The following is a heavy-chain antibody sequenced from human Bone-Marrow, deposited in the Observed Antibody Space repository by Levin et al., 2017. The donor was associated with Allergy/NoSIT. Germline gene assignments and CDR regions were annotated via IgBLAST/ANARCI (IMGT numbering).Heavy chain of an antibody. CDR1: GFTFSSYS. CDR2: ISSSSSYI. CDR3: ARAYDYGDPNDAFDI. V-gene: IGHV3-21*01. D-gene: IGHD4-17*01. J-gene: IGHJ3*02. Sequence: GESLKISCAASGFTFSSYSMNWVRQAPGKGLEWVSSISSSSSYIYYADSVKGRFTISRDNAKNSLYLQMNSLRAEDTAVYYCARAYDYGDPNDAFDIWGQGTMVTVSS.